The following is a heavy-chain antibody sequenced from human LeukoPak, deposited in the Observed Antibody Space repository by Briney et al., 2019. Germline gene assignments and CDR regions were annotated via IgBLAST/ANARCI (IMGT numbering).Heavy chain of an antibody. CDR1: GFTFSSYA. J-gene: IGHJ4*02. CDR2: ISGSGGST. CDR3: AKGSGYSSGWSDY. Sequence: GGSLRLSCAASGFTFSSYAMSWVRQAPGKGLEWDSAISGSGGSTYYADSVKGRFTISRDNSKNTLYLQMNSLRAEDTAVYYCAKGSGYSSGWSDYWGQGTLVTVSS. D-gene: IGHD6-19*01. V-gene: IGHV3-23*01.